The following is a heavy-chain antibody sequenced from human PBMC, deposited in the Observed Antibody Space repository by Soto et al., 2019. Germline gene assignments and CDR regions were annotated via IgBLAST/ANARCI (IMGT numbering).Heavy chain of an antibody. V-gene: IGHV3-48*01. CDR3: ARGVPAAMSYFQY. CDR1: GFTFSTYS. CDR2: ISNSSSII. D-gene: IGHD2-2*01. Sequence: GGSLRLSCAASGFTFSTYSMNWVRQAPGKGLEWVSYISNSSSIIYYADSVKGRFTISRGNAKNSLYLQMNSLRAEDTAIYYCARGVPAAMSYFQYWGQGTLVTVSS. J-gene: IGHJ1*01.